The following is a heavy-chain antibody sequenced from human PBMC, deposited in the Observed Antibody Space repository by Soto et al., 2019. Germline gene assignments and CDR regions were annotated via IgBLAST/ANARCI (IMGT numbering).Heavy chain of an antibody. D-gene: IGHD3-3*01. Sequence: GGSLRLSCAASGFTFSSYWMHWVRQAPGKGLVWVSRINSDGSSTSYADSVKGRFTISRDNAKNTLYLQMNSLRAEDTAVYYCSSLGGTYYDFWSGPARDAFDIWGQGTMVTVSS. J-gene: IGHJ3*02. CDR1: GFTFSSYW. CDR2: INSDGSST. V-gene: IGHV3-74*01. CDR3: SSLGGTYYDFWSGPARDAFDI.